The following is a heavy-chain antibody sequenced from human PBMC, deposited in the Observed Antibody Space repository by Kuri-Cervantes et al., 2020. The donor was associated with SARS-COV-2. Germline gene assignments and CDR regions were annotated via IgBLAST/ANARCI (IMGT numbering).Heavy chain of an antibody. Sequence: ASVKVSCKASGYTFTGYYMHWVRQAPGQGLEWMGWINPNSGGTNYAQKFRGWVTMTRDTSISTAYMELSRLRSDDTAVYYCARGGSSLYYYYYYGMDVWGQGTTVTVSS. CDR3: ARGGSSLYYYYYYGMDV. D-gene: IGHD1-26*01. V-gene: IGHV1-2*04. J-gene: IGHJ6*02. CDR1: GYTFTGYY. CDR2: INPNSGGT.